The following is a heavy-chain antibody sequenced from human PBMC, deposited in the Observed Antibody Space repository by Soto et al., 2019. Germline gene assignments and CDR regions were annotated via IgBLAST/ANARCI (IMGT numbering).Heavy chain of an antibody. D-gene: IGHD3-10*01. J-gene: IGHJ4*02. CDR3: AKDRGRSITMVRVIDY. CDR2: ISGSGGST. V-gene: IGHV3-23*01. Sequence: LRLSCAASGFTFSTYAMSWVRQAPGKGLEWVSAISGSGGSTYYADSVKGRFTISRDNSKNTLYLQMNSLRAEDTAVYYCAKDRGRSITMVRVIDYWGQGTLVTVSS. CDR1: GFTFSTYA.